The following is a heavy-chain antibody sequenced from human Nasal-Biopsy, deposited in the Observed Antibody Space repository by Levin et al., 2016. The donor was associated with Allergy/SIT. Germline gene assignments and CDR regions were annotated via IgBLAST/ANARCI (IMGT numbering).Heavy chain of an antibody. D-gene: IGHD2-15*01. CDR2: ISGSGSYT. J-gene: IGHJ4*02. CDR1: GFTFSSYG. Sequence: GESLKISCAVSGFTFSSYGMTWVRQAPGKGLAWVSSISGSGSYTYYADSVKGRFTISRDKSKNTLYLQMNSLRAEDTAVYYCVKDQYCSGARCNSEPLDHWGQGTLVTVSS. V-gene: IGHV3-23*01. CDR3: VKDQYCSGARCNSEPLDH.